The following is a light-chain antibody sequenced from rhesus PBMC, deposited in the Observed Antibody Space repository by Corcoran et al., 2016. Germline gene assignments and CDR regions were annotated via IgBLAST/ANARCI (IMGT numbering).Light chain of an antibody. J-gene: IGKJ4*01. CDR2: GAS. V-gene: IGKV3-42*03. CDR3: QQYSNWPLT. Sequence: EIVMTQSPATLSLSPGERATLSCRASQRVSSSLARSQQKPGQAPRHIIYGASRMATGIPDRFSGSGSGTEFTLTISSLEPEDFAVYYCQQYSNWPLTFGGGTKVEIK. CDR1: QRVSSS.